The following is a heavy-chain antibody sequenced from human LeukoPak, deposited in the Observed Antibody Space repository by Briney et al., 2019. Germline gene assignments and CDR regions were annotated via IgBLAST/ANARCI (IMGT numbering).Heavy chain of an antibody. J-gene: IGHJ4*02. CDR3: ARGGCSGGSCYFSRC. Sequence: ASVKVSCKASGYTFTSYDITWVRQATGQGLEWMGWMNPNSGNTAYAQKFQGRVTMTRDTSISTAYMELSSLRSEDTAVYYCARGGCSGGSCYFSRCWGQGTLVTVSS. CDR2: MNPNSGNT. V-gene: IGHV1-8*01. CDR1: GYTFTSYD. D-gene: IGHD2-15*01.